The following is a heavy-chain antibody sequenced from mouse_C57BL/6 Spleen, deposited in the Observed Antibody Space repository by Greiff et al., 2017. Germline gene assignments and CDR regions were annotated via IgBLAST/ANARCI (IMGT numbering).Heavy chain of an antibody. CDR3: ARVCYGYDGAWFAY. V-gene: IGHV5-16*01. J-gene: IGHJ3*01. Sequence: EVMLVESEGGLVQPGSSMKLSCTASGFTFSDYYMAWVRQVPEKGLEWVANINYDGSSTYYLDSLKSRFIISRDNAKNILYLQMSSLKSEDTATYYCARVCYGYDGAWFAYWGQGTLVTVSA. D-gene: IGHD2-2*01. CDR1: GFTFSDYY. CDR2: INYDGSST.